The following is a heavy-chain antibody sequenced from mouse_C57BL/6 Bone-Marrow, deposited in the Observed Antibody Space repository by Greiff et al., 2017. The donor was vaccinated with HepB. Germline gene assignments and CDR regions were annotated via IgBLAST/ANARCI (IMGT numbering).Heavy chain of an antibody. CDR1: GISITTGNYR. D-gene: IGHD1-1*01. CDR3: ARDGGHYYGSSYDWYFDV. Sequence: EVQGVESGPGLVKPSQTVFLTCTVTGISITTGNYRWSWIRQFPGNKLEWIGYIYYSGTITYNPSLTSRTTITRDTPKNQVFLEMNSLTAEDTATYYCARDGGHYYGSSYDWYFDVWGTGTTVTVSS. CDR2: IYYSGTI. V-gene: IGHV3-5*01. J-gene: IGHJ1*03.